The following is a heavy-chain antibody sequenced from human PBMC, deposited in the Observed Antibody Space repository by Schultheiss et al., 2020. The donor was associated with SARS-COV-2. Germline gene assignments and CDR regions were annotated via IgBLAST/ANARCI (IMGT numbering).Heavy chain of an antibody. J-gene: IGHJ4*02. D-gene: IGHD3-16*01. V-gene: IGHV1-46*01. Sequence: ASVKVSCKASGYTFTSYYMHWVRQAPGQGLEWMGIINPSGGSTSYAQKFQGRVTMTRDTSTSTVYMELSSLRSEDTAVYYCARDRRITFGGAILNDYWGQGTLVTVSS. CDR2: INPSGGST. CDR1: GYTFTSYY. CDR3: ARDRRITFGGAILNDY.